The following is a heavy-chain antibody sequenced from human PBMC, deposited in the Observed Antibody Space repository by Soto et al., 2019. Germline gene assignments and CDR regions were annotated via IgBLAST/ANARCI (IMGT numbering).Heavy chain of an antibody. CDR3: ARDNWNTV. CDR1: GFTFSNYW. Sequence: EVQLVESGGGLVQPGGSLRLSCAASGFTFSNYWMHWVRQAPGKGLVWVSRIHSDGSSTFHADSVKGRFTISRDNAKKMVYLQMNRLRAEDTAVYYCARDNWNTVWGQGTMVTVSS. J-gene: IGHJ3*01. D-gene: IGHD1-20*01. V-gene: IGHV3-74*01. CDR2: IHSDGSST.